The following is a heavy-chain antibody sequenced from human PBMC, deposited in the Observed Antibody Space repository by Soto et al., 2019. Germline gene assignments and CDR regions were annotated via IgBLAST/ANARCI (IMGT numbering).Heavy chain of an antibody. CDR1: GFPFRSYG. V-gene: IGHV3-33*01. J-gene: IGHJ4*02. D-gene: IGHD2-15*01. Sequence: QPGGSLRLSCEGSGFPFRSYGIQWVRQAPGKGLEWLGLIWNDGSHAYYADSVKGRFTISRDNSKNTVFLQVSNLGAEDTAVYFCARDQTDSGGYSDSWGQGTLVTVSS. CDR2: IWNDGSHA. CDR3: ARDQTDSGGYSDS.